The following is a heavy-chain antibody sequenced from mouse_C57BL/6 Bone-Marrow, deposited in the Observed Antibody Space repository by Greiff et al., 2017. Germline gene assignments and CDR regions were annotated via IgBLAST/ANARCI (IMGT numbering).Heavy chain of an antibody. CDR3: AREVDYYYGSSFYYAMDY. V-gene: IGHV1-9*01. CDR1: GYTFTGYW. CDR2: ILPGSGST. Sequence: VQLQQSGAELMKPGASVKLSCKATGYTFTGYWIEWVKQRPGHGLEWIGEILPGSGSTNYNEKFKGKATFTADTSSNTAYMQLSSLTTEDSAIYYCAREVDYYYGSSFYYAMDYWGQGTSVTVSS. J-gene: IGHJ4*01. D-gene: IGHD1-1*01.